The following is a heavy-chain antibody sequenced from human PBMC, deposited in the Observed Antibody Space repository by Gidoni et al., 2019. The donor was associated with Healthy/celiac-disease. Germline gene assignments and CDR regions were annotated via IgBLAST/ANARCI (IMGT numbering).Heavy chain of an antibody. CDR2: ISSSSSYI. D-gene: IGHD6-6*01. CDR3: ARDLYSSSSDHDAFDI. Sequence: EVQLVESGGGLVNPGGSLRLSCPASGFPFSSYSMNWVRQAPGKGLEWVSSISSSSSYIYYADSVKGRFTISRDNAKNSLYLQMNSLRAEDTAVYYCARDLYSSSSDHDAFDIWGQGTMVTVSS. V-gene: IGHV3-21*01. CDR1: GFPFSSYS. J-gene: IGHJ3*02.